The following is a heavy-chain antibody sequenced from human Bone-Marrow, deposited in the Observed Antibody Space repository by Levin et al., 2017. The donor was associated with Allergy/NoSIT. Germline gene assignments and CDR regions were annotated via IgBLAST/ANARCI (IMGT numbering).Heavy chain of an antibody. D-gene: IGHD3-9*01. V-gene: IGHV3-11*01. J-gene: IGHJ4*02. CDR3: ARDRSRWRYFDWLYDY. Sequence: GGSLRLSCAASGFTFSDYYMSWIRQAPGKGLEWVSYISSSGSTIYYADSVKGRFTISRDNAKNSLYLQMNSLRAEDTAVYYCARDRSRWRYFDWLYDYWGQGTLVTVSS. CDR1: GFTFSDYY. CDR2: ISSSGSTI.